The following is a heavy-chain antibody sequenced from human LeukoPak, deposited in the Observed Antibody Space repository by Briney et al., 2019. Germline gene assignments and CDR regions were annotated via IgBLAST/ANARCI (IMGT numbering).Heavy chain of an antibody. D-gene: IGHD3-22*01. CDR3: AKTLYDSSGSYRYYFDY. V-gene: IGHV3-30*18. CDR1: GFTFSSYG. CDR2: ISYDGSNK. J-gene: IGHJ4*02. Sequence: PGGSLRLSCAASGFTFSSYGMHWVRQAPGKGLEWVAVISYDGSNKYYADSVKGRFTISRDNSKNTLYLQMNSLRAEDTAVYYCAKTLYDSSGSYRYYFDYWGQGTLVTVSS.